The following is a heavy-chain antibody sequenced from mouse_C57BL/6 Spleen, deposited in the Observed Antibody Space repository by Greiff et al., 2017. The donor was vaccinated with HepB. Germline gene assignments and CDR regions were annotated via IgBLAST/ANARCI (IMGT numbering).Heavy chain of an antibody. V-gene: IGHV1-76*01. CDR1: GYTFTDYY. CDR3: AREGLGFFDY. CDR2: IYPGSGNT. D-gene: IGHD4-1*01. J-gene: IGHJ2*01. Sequence: QVQLQQSGAELVRPGASVKLSCKASGYTFTDYYINWVKQRPGQGLEWIARIYPGSGNTYYNEKFKGKATLTAEKSSSTAYMQLSSLTSEDSTVYFCAREGLGFFDYWGQGTTLTVSS.